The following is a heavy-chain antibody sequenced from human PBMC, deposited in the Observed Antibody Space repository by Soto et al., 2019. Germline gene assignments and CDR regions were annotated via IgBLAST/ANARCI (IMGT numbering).Heavy chain of an antibody. CDR2: INHSGST. CDR1: GGSFSGYY. J-gene: IGHJ6*02. Sequence: QVQLQQWGAGLLKPSETLSLTCAVYGGSFSGYYWSWIRQPPGKGLEWIGEINHSGSTHYNPSLKSLVTRSVDTSNNQFSLKLGSVTDADTAVYYCARGGYIVAPSNGMDVWGQGTTVTVSS. CDR3: ARGGYIVAPSNGMDV. V-gene: IGHV4-34*01. D-gene: IGHD5-12*01.